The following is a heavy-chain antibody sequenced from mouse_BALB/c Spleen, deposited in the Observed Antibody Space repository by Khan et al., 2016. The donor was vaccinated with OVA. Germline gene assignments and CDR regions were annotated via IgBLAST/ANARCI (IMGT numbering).Heavy chain of an antibody. CDR2: INYSGST. CDR3: AAGLAVWYFDV. V-gene: IGHV3-2*02. CDR1: GYSITSDYA. D-gene: IGHD3-3*01. J-gene: IGHJ1*01. Sequence: EVQLQESGPGLVKPSQSLSLTCTVTGYSITSDYAWNWIRQFPGNKLEWLGYINYSGSTGYNQSLKSRISITRDTSKNQFFLRLISVTTEDTSTYFCAAGLAVWYFDVWGAGTTVTVSS.